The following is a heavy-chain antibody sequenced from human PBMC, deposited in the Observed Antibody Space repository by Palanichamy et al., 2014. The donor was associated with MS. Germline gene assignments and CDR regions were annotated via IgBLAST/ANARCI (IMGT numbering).Heavy chain of an antibody. CDR2: IYPGDSNT. CDR1: GYSFTTYW. D-gene: IGHD2-15*01. J-gene: IGHJ4*02. Sequence: EVQLVQSGAEVKKPGESLKISCKGSGYSFTTYWIAWVRQMPGKGLEWMGIIYPGDSNTKYSPSFQGQVTISADKSITTAYLQWSSLKASDTAMYYCARPGSCSGASCYMYYFDHWGQGTLVTVSS. V-gene: IGHV5-51*01. CDR3: ARPGSCSGASCYMYYFDH.